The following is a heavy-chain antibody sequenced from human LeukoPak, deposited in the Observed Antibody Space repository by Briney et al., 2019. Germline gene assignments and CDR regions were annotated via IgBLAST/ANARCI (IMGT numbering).Heavy chain of an antibody. CDR3: ARDIVVVPSASPSGPFQH. CDR2: INPNDGST. D-gene: IGHD2-2*01. CDR1: GYTFTNYY. V-gene: IGHV1-46*01. J-gene: IGHJ1*01. Sequence: ASVTVSFKASGYTFTNYYMHWVRQAPGQGPEWMGIINPNDGSTSFAQKFQGTVTMTRDTSTSTFYMEVSSLRSEDTAVYYCARDIVVVPSASPSGPFQHWGQGTLVTVSS.